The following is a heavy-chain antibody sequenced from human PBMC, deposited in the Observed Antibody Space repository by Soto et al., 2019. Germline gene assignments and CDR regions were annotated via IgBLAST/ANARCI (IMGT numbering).Heavy chain of an antibody. CDR1: GGSISSSTYY. J-gene: IGHJ6*02. V-gene: IGHV4-39*01. CDR3: ARHGVDYGDYASYYYYGMDV. CDR2: IYYSGSA. D-gene: IGHD4-17*01. Sequence: QLQLQESGPGLVKPSETLSLTCTVSGGSISSSTYYWGWIRQPPGKGLEWIGMIYYSGSAYYNPSLKSRVTISIDTSKYQFSLRLSSVTAADTAVYYCARHGVDYGDYASYYYYGMDVWGRGTTVTVSS.